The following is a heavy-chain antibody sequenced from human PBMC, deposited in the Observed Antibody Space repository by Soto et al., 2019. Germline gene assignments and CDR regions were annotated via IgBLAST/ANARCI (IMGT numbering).Heavy chain of an antibody. CDR3: ARSHYDFWSGYEAYYYYGMDV. Sequence: PGGSLRLSCAASGFTFSDYYMSWIRQAPGKGLEWVSYISSSGSTIYYADSVKGRFTISRDNAKNSLYLQMNSLRAEDTAVYYCARSHYDFWSGYEAYYYYGMDVWGQGTTVTVSS. CDR1: GFTFSDYY. CDR2: ISSSGSTI. D-gene: IGHD3-3*01. V-gene: IGHV3-11*01. J-gene: IGHJ6*02.